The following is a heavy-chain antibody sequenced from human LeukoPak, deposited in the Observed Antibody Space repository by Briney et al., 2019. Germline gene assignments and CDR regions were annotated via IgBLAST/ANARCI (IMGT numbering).Heavy chain of an antibody. CDR3: TGNYYGSGSYADFDY. D-gene: IGHD3-10*01. Sequence: SETLSLTCTVSGGSISSGSYYWSWIRQPAGKGLGWIGRIYTSGSTNYNPSLKSRVTISVDTSKNQFSLKLGSVTAADTAVYYCTGNYYGSGSYADFDYWGQGTLVTVSS. CDR2: IYTSGST. J-gene: IGHJ4*02. V-gene: IGHV4-61*02. CDR1: GGSISSGSYY.